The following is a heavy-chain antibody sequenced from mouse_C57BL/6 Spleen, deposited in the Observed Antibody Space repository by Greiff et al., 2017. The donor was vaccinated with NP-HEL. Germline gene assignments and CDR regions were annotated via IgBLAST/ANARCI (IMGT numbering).Heavy chain of an antibody. Sequence: EVQRVESGEGLVKPGGSLKLSCAASGFTFSSYAMSWVRQTPEKRLEWVAYISSGGDYIYYADTVKGRFTISRDNARNTLYLQMSSLKSEDTAMYYCTRDRGTGTSEYYYAMDYWGQGTSVTVSS. J-gene: IGHJ4*01. V-gene: IGHV5-9-1*02. CDR2: ISSGGDYI. D-gene: IGHD4-1*01. CDR1: GFTFSSYA. CDR3: TRDRGTGTSEYYYAMDY.